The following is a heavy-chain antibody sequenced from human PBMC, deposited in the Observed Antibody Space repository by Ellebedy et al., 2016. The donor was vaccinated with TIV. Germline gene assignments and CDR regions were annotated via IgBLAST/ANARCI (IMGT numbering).Heavy chain of an antibody. CDR3: ARDAADSGGKLDY. D-gene: IGHD4-23*01. CDR1: GFTVSSNY. Sequence: GESLKISCAASGFTVSSNYMNSVRQAPGKGLEWVSVIYSDADGGDTYYADSVKGRFTISRDNSKNTLYLQMNNLRAEDTAVYYCARDAADSGGKLDYWGQGALVTVSS. J-gene: IGHJ4*02. V-gene: IGHV3-53*01. CDR2: IYSDADGGDT.